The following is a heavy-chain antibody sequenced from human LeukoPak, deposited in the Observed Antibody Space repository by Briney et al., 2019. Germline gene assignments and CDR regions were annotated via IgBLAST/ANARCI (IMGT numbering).Heavy chain of an antibody. J-gene: IGHJ4*02. D-gene: IGHD3-10*01. CDR3: ARDYGAGSGSYYNAHY. V-gene: IGHV4-59*01. CDR2: IYYSGST. Sequence: PSETLSLTCTVSGGSISSYYWSWIRQPPGQGLEWIGYIYYSGSTNYNPSLKSRVTISVDTSKNQFSLQLSSVTAADTAVYYCARDYGAGSGSYYNAHYWGQGTLVTVSS. CDR1: GGSISSYY.